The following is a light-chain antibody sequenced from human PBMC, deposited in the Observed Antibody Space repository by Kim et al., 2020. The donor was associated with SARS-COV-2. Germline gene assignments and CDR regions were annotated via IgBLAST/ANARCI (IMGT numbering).Light chain of an antibody. Sequence: SVSPGESATLSCRASQSVSSNLAWYQQKPGQAPRLLIYDASTRATGIPARFSGSGSGTEFTLTISSLQSEDFAVYYCQQYNNWPYTFGQGTKLEI. J-gene: IGKJ2*01. CDR1: QSVSSN. CDR2: DAS. CDR3: QQYNNWPYT. V-gene: IGKV3-15*01.